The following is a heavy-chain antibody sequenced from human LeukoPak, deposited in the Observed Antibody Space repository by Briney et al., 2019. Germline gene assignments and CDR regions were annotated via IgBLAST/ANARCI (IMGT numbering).Heavy chain of an antibody. D-gene: IGHD3-10*01. J-gene: IGHJ4*02. CDR3: AKDRSLHRPPWY. Sequence: GGSLRLSCAASGFTFSSYSMNWVRQAPGKGLEWVSAISGSGGSTYYADSVKGRFTISRDNSKNTLYLQMNSLRAEDTAVYYRAKDRSLHRPPWYWGQGTLVTVSS. CDR1: GFTFSSYS. CDR2: ISGSGGST. V-gene: IGHV3-23*01.